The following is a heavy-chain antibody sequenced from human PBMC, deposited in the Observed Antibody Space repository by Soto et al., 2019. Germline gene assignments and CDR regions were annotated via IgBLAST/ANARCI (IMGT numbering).Heavy chain of an antibody. CDR1: GFSFRNYA. D-gene: IGHD3-3*01. CDR2: ISGGGGST. J-gene: IGHJ6*02. CDR3: AKLKGGLGRFYGMDA. V-gene: IGHV3-23*04. Sequence: QLVESGGGSLQPGGSLRLSCAASGFSFRNYAMTWVRQSPGKGLEWVSLISGGGGSTDYADSVKGRFSISRDNSQNMLYLQMKGLRGEDTALYYCAKLKGGLGRFYGMDAWGQGTMVIVSS.